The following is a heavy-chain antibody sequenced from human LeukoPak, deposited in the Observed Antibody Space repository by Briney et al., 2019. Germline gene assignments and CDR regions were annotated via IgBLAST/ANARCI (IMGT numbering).Heavy chain of an antibody. CDR1: GFTFSSYA. Sequence: GGSLRLSCATSGFTFSSYAMSWVRQAPGKGLEWVSAITVSGGGTYYADSVKGRFTISRDNSKNTLFLQMNSLRAEDTAVYYCARGVKIEYSSSSRNWYFDLWGRGTLVTVSS. CDR2: ITVSGGGT. J-gene: IGHJ2*01. D-gene: IGHD6-6*01. V-gene: IGHV3-23*01. CDR3: ARGVKIEYSSSSRNWYFDL.